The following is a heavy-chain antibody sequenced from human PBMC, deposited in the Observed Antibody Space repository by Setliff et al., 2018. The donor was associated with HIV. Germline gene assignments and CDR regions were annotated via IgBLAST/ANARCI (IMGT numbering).Heavy chain of an antibody. CDR2: ISGHNDFI. CDR1: GFSFSSYN. V-gene: IGHV3-48*01. Sequence: GGSLRLSCAASGFSFSSYNMNWVRQAPGKGLEWISFISGHNDFIYYADSVKGRFSISRDNAKSSLYLQMNSLRADDTAVYYCATDHFWGSKYFDYWGQGILVTVSS. CDR3: ATDHFWGSKYFDY. D-gene: IGHD3-16*01. J-gene: IGHJ4*02.